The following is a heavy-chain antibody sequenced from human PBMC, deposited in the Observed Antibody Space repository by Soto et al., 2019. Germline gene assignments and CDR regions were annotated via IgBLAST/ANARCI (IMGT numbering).Heavy chain of an antibody. V-gene: IGHV4-34*01. CDR2: INHSGST. D-gene: IGHD3-3*01. CDR1: GGSFSGYY. Sequence: SETLSLTCAVYGGSFSGYYWSWIRQPPGKGLEWIGEINHSGSTNYNPSLKSRVTISVDTSKNQFSLKLSSVTAADTAVYYCARAPYYDFWSGYPARFGMDVWGQGTTVTVSS. CDR3: ARAPYYDFWSGYPARFGMDV. J-gene: IGHJ6*02.